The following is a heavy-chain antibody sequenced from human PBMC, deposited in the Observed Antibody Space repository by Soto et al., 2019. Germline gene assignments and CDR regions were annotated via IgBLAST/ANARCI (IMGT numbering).Heavy chain of an antibody. Sequence: VSGDNVMDCWSSPRTPPGKGLEWIGYVYYSGSTNYNPSLKSRATISLDTYKNQFSLKMTSMTSADTVFYYCTRRQSSLQHCFGLCGERTL. J-gene: IGHJ4*03. V-gene: IGHV4-61*07. D-gene: IGHD6-13*01. CDR2: VYYSGST. CDR1: VSGDNVMDC. CDR3: TRRQSSLQHCFGL.